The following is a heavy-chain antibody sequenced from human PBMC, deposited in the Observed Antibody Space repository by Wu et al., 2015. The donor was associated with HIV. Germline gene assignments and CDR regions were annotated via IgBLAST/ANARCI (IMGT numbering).Heavy chain of an antibody. CDR2: IIPLLSTA. J-gene: IGHJ4*02. Sequence: QVQLVQSGAEVKKPGSSVKVSCKASGGTFNNYAISWVRQVPGQGLEWMGGIIPLLSTANYAQRFQGRVTLTADESTSTAYMELSSLRFEDTAVYYCARGTYYYDSSGLELDYWGQGT. V-gene: IGHV1-69*11. CDR3: ARGTYYYDSSGLELDY. D-gene: IGHD3-22*01. CDR1: GGTFNNYA.